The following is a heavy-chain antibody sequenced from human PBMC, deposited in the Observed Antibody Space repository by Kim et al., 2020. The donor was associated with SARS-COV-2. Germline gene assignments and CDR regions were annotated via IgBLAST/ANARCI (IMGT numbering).Heavy chain of an antibody. CDR2: ISGSGGST. CDR3: AKTPPPSTVVNHNWFDP. CDR1: GFTFSSYA. V-gene: IGHV3-23*01. D-gene: IGHD4-17*01. Sequence: GGSLRLSCAASGFTFSSYAMSWVRQAPGKGLEWVSAISGSGGSTYYADSVKGRFTISRDNSKNTLYLQMNSLRAEDTAVYYCAKTPPPSTVVNHNWFDPWGQGTLVTVSS. J-gene: IGHJ5*02.